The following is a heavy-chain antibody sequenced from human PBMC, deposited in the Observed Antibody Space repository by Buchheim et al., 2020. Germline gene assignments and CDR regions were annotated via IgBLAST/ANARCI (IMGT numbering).Heavy chain of an antibody. CDR2: IYYSGSN. Sequence: QVQLQESGPGLVKPSQTLSLTCTVSGGSISSGDYYWSWIRQPPGKGLEWIGYIYYSGSNYYNPSLKSRVTISVDTSKNQFSLKLSSVTAADTAVYYCASQTRGFYYDILTGYYLRGYGMDVWGQGTT. V-gene: IGHV4-30-4*01. CDR1: GGSISSGDYY. J-gene: IGHJ6*02. CDR3: ASQTRGFYYDILTGYYLRGYGMDV. D-gene: IGHD3-9*01.